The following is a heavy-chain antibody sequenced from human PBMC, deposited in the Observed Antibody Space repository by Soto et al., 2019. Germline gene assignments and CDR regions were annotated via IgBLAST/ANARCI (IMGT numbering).Heavy chain of an antibody. CDR2: SYYSGST. D-gene: IGHD3-3*01. J-gene: IGHJ6*02. V-gene: IGHV4-31*01. CDR3: ARDNVPDFWSGSHGHGMDV. CDR1: GGSISSGGYY. Sequence: QVQLQESGPGRVKHSQTLSLTCTVSGGSISSGGYYWSWIRQHPGKGLEWNGYSYYSGSTYYNLSVTSPVTISVVTSKNPFSLKLSSVTSADPAVYYCARDNVPDFWSGSHGHGMDVWGPGTTVPGSS.